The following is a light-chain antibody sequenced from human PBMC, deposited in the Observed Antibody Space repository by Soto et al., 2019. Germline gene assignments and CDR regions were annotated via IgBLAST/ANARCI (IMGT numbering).Light chain of an antibody. Sequence: IVLPQSPASLSLSPGERATLSCRASQGVSSYLAWYQQKPGQAPRLLIYDASTRATGIPARFSGSGSGTDFTLTISSLEPEDFAVYYCQQRSNWPWTFGQGTKVDIK. CDR1: QGVSSY. CDR3: QQRSNWPWT. J-gene: IGKJ1*01. V-gene: IGKV3-11*01. CDR2: DAS.